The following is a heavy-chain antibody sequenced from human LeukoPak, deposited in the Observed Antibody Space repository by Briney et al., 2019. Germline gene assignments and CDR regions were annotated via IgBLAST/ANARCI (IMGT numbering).Heavy chain of an antibody. CDR1: GFTFSSYS. J-gene: IGHJ4*02. D-gene: IGHD6-13*01. Sequence: GGSLRLSCAASGFTFSSYSMNWVRQAPGKGLEWVANIKQDGSEKYYVDSVKGRFTISRDNAKNSLYLQMNSLRAEDTAVYYCARSQAAAGVFDYWGQGTLVTVSS. V-gene: IGHV3-7*01. CDR2: IKQDGSEK. CDR3: ARSQAAAGVFDY.